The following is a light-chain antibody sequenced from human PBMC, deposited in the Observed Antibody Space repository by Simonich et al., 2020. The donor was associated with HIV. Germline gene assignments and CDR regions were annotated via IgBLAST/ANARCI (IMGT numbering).Light chain of an antibody. J-gene: IGKJ2*01. Sequence: DIVMTQSPDSLAVSLGERATINCKSSQSVLYSSNNKNYLAWYQQKPGQPPKLLIYWASTRESGVPDRFSGSGSGTDFTLTISSLQAEDVAVYYCQQRSNWPSMYTFGLGTKLEIK. V-gene: IGKV4-1*01. CDR1: QSVLYSSNNKNY. CDR3: QQRSNWPSMYT. CDR2: WAS.